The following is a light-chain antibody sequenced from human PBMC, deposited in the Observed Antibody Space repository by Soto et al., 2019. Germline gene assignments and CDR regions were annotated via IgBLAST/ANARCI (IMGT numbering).Light chain of an antibody. J-gene: IGKJ5*01. CDR3: QHADSFPLIT. CDR1: QSISSW. V-gene: IGKV1-5*01. Sequence: IEMTQSPSTLSGSVGDRVTITCRASQSISSWLAWYQQKPGKAPKLLIYDASSLQSGVPSRFSGSGSGTDFTLTISSLQPEDFATYYCQHADSFPLITFGQGTRLEI. CDR2: DAS.